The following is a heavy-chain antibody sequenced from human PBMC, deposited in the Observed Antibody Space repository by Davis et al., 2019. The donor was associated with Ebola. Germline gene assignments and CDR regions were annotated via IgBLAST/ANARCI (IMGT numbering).Heavy chain of an antibody. Sequence: GGSLRLSCADSVITFSSYAMTWVRQAPGKGLEWVSAISGSGGTTYYAGSVKGRFTVSRDNSKKTMYLQMNSLRAEDTAVYYCAGGIAARPAYDYWGQGNLVTVSS. D-gene: IGHD6-6*01. CDR3: AGGIAARPAYDY. J-gene: IGHJ4*02. CDR1: VITFSSYA. V-gene: IGHV3-23*01. CDR2: ISGSGGTT.